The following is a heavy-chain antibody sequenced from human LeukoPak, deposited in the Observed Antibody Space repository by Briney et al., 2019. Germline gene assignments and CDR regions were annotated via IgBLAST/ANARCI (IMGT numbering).Heavy chain of an antibody. D-gene: IGHD2-2*01. CDR1: GYIFTSYW. Sequence: PGESLKISCKGSGYIFTSYWIGWVRQMPGKGLEWMGIIYPGDSDTRYSPSFQGQVTISADKSISTAYLQWSSLKASDTAMYYCARLPIVVVPAAMGRSAFYYYYYGMDVWGQGTTVTVSS. J-gene: IGHJ6*02. V-gene: IGHV5-51*01. CDR3: ARLPIVVVPAAMGRSAFYYYYYGMDV. CDR2: IYPGDSDT.